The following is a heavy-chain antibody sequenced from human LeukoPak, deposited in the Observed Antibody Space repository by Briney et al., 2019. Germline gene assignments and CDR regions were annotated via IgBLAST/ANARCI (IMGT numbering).Heavy chain of an antibody. CDR2: ISYDGSNT. CDR1: GFTFSSYA. V-gene: IGHV3-30*04. J-gene: IGHJ3*02. D-gene: IGHD3-16*02. Sequence: GGSLRLSCAASGFTFSSYAMHWVRQAPGKGLEWVAVISYDGSNTYYADSVKGRFTISRDNSKNTLYLQMNSLRAEDTAVYYCARATSPVLSFAFDIWGQGTMVTVSS. CDR3: ARATSPVLSFAFDI.